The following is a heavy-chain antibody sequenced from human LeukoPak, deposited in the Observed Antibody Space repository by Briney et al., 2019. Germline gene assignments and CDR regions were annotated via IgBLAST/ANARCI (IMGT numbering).Heavy chain of an antibody. CDR1: GGTFSSYA. Sequence: AASVKVSCKASGGTFSSYAISWVRQAPGQGLEWMGGIIPIFGTANYAQKFQGRVTITADESTSTAYMELSSLRSEDTAVYYCARDKWEEVPAATLVDYWGQGTLVTVSS. D-gene: IGHD2-2*01. CDR2: IIPIFGTA. J-gene: IGHJ4*02. CDR3: ARDKWEEVPAATLVDY. V-gene: IGHV1-69*13.